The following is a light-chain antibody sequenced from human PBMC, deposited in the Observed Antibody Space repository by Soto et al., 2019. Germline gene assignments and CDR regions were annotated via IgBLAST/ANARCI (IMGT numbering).Light chain of an antibody. V-gene: IGKV3-15*01. CDR1: QSVSSD. CDR3: QQYNDWPSNT. Sequence: EIVMTQSPATLSVSPGERATLSCRASQSVSSDFAWYQQKPGQAPRLLIYGASSRATGIPARFSGSGSGTEFTLTIRSLQSEDFAVYYCQQYNDWPSNTFGQGTKVDIK. CDR2: GAS. J-gene: IGKJ2*01.